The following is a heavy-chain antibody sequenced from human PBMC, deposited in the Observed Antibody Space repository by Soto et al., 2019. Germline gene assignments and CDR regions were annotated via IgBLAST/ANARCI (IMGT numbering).Heavy chain of an antibody. V-gene: IGHV4-39*01. J-gene: IGHJ4*02. CDR1: GGSVSSGGNY. CDR3: ARGLSSPSAAGV. Sequence: QLQLQESGPGLVKPSETLSLTCAVSGGSVSSGGNYWGWIRQSPGKGLEWIGSVHDTGTTHYTPSLTSRVTTSVDTSKNQFSLNVNSVTAADTAVYYCARGLSSPSAAGVWGQGTLVTVSS. D-gene: IGHD6-6*01. CDR2: VHDTGTT.